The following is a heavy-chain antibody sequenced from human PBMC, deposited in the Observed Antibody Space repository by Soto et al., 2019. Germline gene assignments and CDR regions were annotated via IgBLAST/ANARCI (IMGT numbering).Heavy chain of an antibody. CDR2: ISGSGGST. V-gene: IGHV3-23*01. CDR3: AKHTVTTFWFDP. D-gene: IGHD4-4*01. J-gene: IGHJ5*02. CDR1: GFTFSRYA. Sequence: PVGSLRLSCAASGFTFSRYAMSWVRQAPGKGLEWVSAISGSGGSTYYADSVKGRFTISRDNSKNTLYLQMNSLRAEDTAVYYCAKHTVTTFWFDPWGQGTLVTVSS.